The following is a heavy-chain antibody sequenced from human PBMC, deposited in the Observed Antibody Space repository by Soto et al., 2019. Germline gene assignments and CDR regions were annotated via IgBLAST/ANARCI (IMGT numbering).Heavy chain of an antibody. J-gene: IGHJ3*02. CDR3: TRGDQGSGNIALDI. CDR2: IYYSGST. CDR1: GGSITGYY. D-gene: IGHD2-15*01. Sequence: SPTPSLTSTVSGGSITGYYCSWILPPPGKGLEYIGYIYYSGSTNSNPSLESRVTISVDTSKNQFSLKLTSVTAADTAVYYCTRGDQGSGNIALDIWGKGTMVTVSS. V-gene: IGHV4-59*01.